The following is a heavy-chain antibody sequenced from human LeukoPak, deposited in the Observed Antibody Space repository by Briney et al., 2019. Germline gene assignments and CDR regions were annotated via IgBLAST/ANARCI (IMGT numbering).Heavy chain of an antibody. Sequence: GESLKISCKGSGYIFTTYWIGWVCQMPGKGLEWMGIIYPGDSETRYSPSFQGQVTISVDKSINTAYLQWSSLRASDTAMYYCARRRAGDYWNGVDYWGQGTLVTVSS. CDR3: ARRRAGDYWNGVDY. V-gene: IGHV5-51*01. CDR1: GYIFTTYW. CDR2: IYPGDSET. J-gene: IGHJ4*02. D-gene: IGHD1-1*01.